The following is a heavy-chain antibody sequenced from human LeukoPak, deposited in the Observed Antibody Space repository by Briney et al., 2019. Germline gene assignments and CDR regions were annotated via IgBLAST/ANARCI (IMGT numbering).Heavy chain of an antibody. J-gene: IGHJ4*02. CDR1: GYTFTSYG. CDR2: ISAYNGNT. V-gene: IGHV1-18*01. D-gene: IGHD2-2*03. Sequence: GASVKVSCKASGYTFTSYGISWVRQAPGQGLEWMGWISAYNGNTNYAQKLQGRVTMTTDTSTSTAYMDLSSLRSEDTAVYYCARGGGYCSSTSCYAVDYWGQGTLVTVSS. CDR3: ARGGGYCSSTSCYAVDY.